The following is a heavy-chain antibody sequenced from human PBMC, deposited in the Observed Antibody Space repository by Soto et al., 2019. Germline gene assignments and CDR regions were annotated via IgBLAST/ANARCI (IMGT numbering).Heavy chain of an antibody. D-gene: IGHD1-26*01. V-gene: IGHV3-9*01. CDR2: TSCNSGSI. CDR3: AKDIGDEGEYGAFDI. CDR1: GFTFDDYA. Sequence: GGSLRLSCAASGFTFDDYAMHWVRQAPGKGLERVSGTSCNSGSIGYADSVKGRFTISRDNAKKSLYLQMNSLRAEDTALYYCAKDIGDEGEYGAFDIWGQGTMVTVSS. J-gene: IGHJ3*02.